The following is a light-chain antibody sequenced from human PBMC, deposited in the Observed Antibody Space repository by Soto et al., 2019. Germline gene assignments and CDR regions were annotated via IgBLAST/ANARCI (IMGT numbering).Light chain of an antibody. CDR2: LEGSGSH. V-gene: IGLV4-60*02. CDR1: SGHSIYI. Sequence: QSVLTQSSSASASGGSSVKLTCTLSSGHSIYIIACQQQQPGRAPRYLMKLEGSGSHKKGSVVADRFSGSRSGADRYLTLSLLQFEEEADYYCEPRDSNTHTVFGGGTQLTVL. J-gene: IGLJ7*01. CDR3: EPRDSNTHTV.